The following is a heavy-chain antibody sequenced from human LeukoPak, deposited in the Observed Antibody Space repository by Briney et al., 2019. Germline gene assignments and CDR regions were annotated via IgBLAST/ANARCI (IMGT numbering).Heavy chain of an antibody. V-gene: IGHV3-53*04. J-gene: IGHJ4*02. CDR1: GFTVSSNY. CDR2: IYSGGST. CDR3: ARGTYYYDSSGYYSY. Sequence: GGSLRLSCAASGFTVSSNYMSWVRQAPGKGLEWVSVIYSGGSTYYADSVKGRFTISRHNSKNTLYLQMNSLRVEDTAVYYCARGTYYYDSSGYYSYWGQGTLVTVSS. D-gene: IGHD3-22*01.